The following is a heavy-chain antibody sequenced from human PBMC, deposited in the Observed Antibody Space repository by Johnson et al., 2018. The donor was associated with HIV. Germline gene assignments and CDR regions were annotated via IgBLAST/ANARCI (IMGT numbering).Heavy chain of an antibody. V-gene: IGHV3-15*01. CDR3: AKVRRGSSWYIAFDI. Sequence: VQLVESGGGLVKTGGSLRLSCAASGFTFSYAWMSWVRQAPGKGLEWIGRIKSKTDGGTAEYAAPVKDRFTISRDDSKNTLYLQMNSLRAEDTAVYYCAKVRRGSSWYIAFDIWGQGTMVTVSS. CDR1: GFTFSYAW. CDR2: IKSKTDGGTA. J-gene: IGHJ3*02. D-gene: IGHD6-13*01.